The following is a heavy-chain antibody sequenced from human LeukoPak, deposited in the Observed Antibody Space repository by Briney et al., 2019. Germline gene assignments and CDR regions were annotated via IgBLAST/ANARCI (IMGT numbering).Heavy chain of an antibody. D-gene: IGHD6-13*01. CDR3: AMYSSSWSYNWFDP. Sequence: ETLSLTCAVSGGSISSSNWWSWVRQPPGKGLEWIGYIYYSGSTNYNPSLKSRVTISVDTSKNQFSLKLSSVTAADTAVYYCAMYSSSWSYNWFDPWGQGTLVTVSS. J-gene: IGHJ5*02. V-gene: IGHV4-4*02. CDR2: IYYSGST. CDR1: GGSISSSNW.